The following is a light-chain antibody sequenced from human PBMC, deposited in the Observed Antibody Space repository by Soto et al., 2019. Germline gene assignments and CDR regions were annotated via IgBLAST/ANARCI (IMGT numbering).Light chain of an antibody. J-gene: IGLJ3*02. V-gene: IGLV2-11*01. CDR2: DVN. Sequence: QSALTQPRSVSGSPGQSVAISCTGTSSDVGGYNYVSWYQQYPGKAPKLMIYDVNKWPSGVPDRLSGSKSGTSASLAISGLRSEDEADYYCAAWDDSLSAGVFGGGTKLTVL. CDR3: AAWDDSLSAGV. CDR1: SSDVGGYNY.